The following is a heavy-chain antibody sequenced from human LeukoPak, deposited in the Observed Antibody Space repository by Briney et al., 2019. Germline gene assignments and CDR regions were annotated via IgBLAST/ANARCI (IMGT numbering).Heavy chain of an antibody. V-gene: IGHV3-23*01. CDR2: ISGSGGST. D-gene: IGHD3-3*01. J-gene: IGHJ4*02. CDR3: ARLYDFWSGYSYYFDY. CDR1: GFTFSSYA. Sequence: GGSLRLSCAASGFTFSSYAMSWVRQAPGKGLEWVSAISGSGGSTYYADSVKGRFTISRDNSKNTLYLQMNSPRAEDTAVYYCARLYDFWSGYSYYFDYWGQGTLVTVSS.